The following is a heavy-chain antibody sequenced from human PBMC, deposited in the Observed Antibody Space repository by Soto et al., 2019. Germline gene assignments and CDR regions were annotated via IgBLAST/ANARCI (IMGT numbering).Heavy chain of an antibody. D-gene: IGHD3-3*01. CDR1: GFTFSSYA. Sequence: VQLLESGGGLVQPGGSLRLSCAASGFTFSSYAMSWVRQAPGKGLEWVSAISGSGGSTYYADSVKGRFTISRDNSNNTLYLQMNSLRDEDTAVYYCAKARIDYDFWSCYYVLDYWGQGTLVTVSS. V-gene: IGHV3-23*01. CDR2: ISGSGGST. CDR3: AKARIDYDFWSCYYVLDY. J-gene: IGHJ4*02.